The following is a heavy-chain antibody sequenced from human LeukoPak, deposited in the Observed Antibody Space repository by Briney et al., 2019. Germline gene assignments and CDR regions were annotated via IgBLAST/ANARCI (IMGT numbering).Heavy chain of an antibody. J-gene: IGHJ4*02. CDR2: ISYDGSNK. CDR3: ARIGYFDSLMDY. D-gene: IGHD3-9*01. Sequence: PGRSLRLSCAASGFTFSSYAMHWVRQAPGKGLEWAAVISYDGSNKYYADSVKGRFTISRDNSNNTLYLQMNSLRAEDTAVYYCARIGYFDSLMDYWGQGTLVTVSS. V-gene: IGHV3-30*04. CDR1: GFTFSSYA.